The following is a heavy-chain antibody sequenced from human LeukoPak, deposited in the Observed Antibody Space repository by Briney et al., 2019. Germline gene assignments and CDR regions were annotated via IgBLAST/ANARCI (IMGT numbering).Heavy chain of an antibody. CDR2: ISASGKTT. Sequence: AGGSLRLSCAASGFTFSTYEMNFVRQAPGKGLEWISYISASGKTTIYADSVKGRFTISRDNSKTTLYLQMNSLRAEDTAVYYCARANCGGDCFPYYFDYWGQGTLVTVSS. CDR1: GFTFSTYE. CDR3: ARANCGGDCFPYYFDY. V-gene: IGHV3-48*03. J-gene: IGHJ4*02. D-gene: IGHD2-21*02.